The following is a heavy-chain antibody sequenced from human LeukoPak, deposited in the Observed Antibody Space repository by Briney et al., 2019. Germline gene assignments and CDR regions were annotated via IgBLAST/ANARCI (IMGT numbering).Heavy chain of an antibody. Sequence: GGSLRLSCPASGFIFSDYYMSWIRQAPGKGLEWVSYISSSGSTIYYAGSVKGRFTISRDNAKNSLYLQMNSLRAEDTAVYYCARSTYSSSWGDYYYYYYMDVWGKGTTVTVSS. D-gene: IGHD6-6*01. CDR1: GFIFSDYY. V-gene: IGHV3-11*01. J-gene: IGHJ6*03. CDR2: ISSSGSTI. CDR3: ARSTYSSSWGDYYYYYYMDV.